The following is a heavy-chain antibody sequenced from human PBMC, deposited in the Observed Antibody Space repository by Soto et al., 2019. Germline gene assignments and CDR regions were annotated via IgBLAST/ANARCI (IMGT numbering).Heavy chain of an antibody. CDR1: GGSISSYY. D-gene: IGHD3-3*01. Sequence: QVQLQESGPGLVKPSETLSLTCTVSGGSISSYYWSWIRQPPGKGLEWIGYIYYSGSTNYNPSLKSRVTISVDTSKNQFSLKLSSVTAADTAVYYCARVHYDFWSGYFGDYYYMDVWGKGTTVTVSS. CDR3: ARVHYDFWSGYFGDYYYMDV. CDR2: IYYSGST. J-gene: IGHJ6*03. V-gene: IGHV4-59*01.